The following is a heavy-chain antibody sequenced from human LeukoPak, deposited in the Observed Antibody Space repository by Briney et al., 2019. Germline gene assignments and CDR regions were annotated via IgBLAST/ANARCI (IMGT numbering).Heavy chain of an antibody. D-gene: IGHD2-21*02. CDR3: ARDQGAYCGDDCYRHWFDP. CDR1: GGSISNGDHY. CDR2: IYYSGST. Sequence: SETLSLTCTVSGGSISNGDHYWSWIRQHPGKGLEWIGHIYYSGSTYYNPSLKSRGIISVETSKNQFSLKLSSVTAADTAVYYCARDQGAYCGDDCYRHWFDPWGQGTLVTVSS. J-gene: IGHJ5*02. V-gene: IGHV4-31*03.